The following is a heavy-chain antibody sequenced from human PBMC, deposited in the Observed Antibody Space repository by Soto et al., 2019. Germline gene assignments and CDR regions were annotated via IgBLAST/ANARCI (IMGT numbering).Heavy chain of an antibody. V-gene: IGHV4-4*02. Sequence: PSETLSLTCAVSCGSISSSNWWSWVRQPPGKGLEWIGEIYHSGSTNYNPSLKSRVTISVDKSKNQFSLKLSSVTAADTAVYYCASGYSSSSGGFDPWGQGTLVTVSS. D-gene: IGHD6-6*01. CDR3: ASGYSSSSGGFDP. CDR2: IYHSGST. J-gene: IGHJ5*02. CDR1: CGSISSSNW.